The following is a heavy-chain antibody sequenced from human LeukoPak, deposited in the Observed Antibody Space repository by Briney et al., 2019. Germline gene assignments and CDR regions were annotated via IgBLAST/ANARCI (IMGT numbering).Heavy chain of an antibody. Sequence: ASVKVSCKASGYTFIGYYMHWVRRAPGQGLEWMGWINPNSGGTNYAQKFQGRVTMTRDTSISTAYMELSRLRSDDTAVYYCAREVGGRWLPKSGWSPGGYWGQGTLVTVSS. J-gene: IGHJ4*02. CDR3: AREVGGRWLPKSGWSPGGY. V-gene: IGHV1-2*02. CDR1: GYTFIGYY. CDR2: INPNSGGT. D-gene: IGHD5-24*01.